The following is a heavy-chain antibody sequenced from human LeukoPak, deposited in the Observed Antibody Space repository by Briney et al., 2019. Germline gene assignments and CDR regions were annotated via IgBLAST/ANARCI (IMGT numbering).Heavy chain of an antibody. Sequence: PGGSLRLSCAASGFTFSSYAMSWVRQAPGKGLEWVANIKQDGSEKYYVDSVKGRFTISRDNAKNSLYLQMNSLRADDTAVYYCARCDFWSNYLDYWGQGTLVTVSS. CDR3: ARCDFWSNYLDY. CDR2: IKQDGSEK. CDR1: GFTFSSYA. D-gene: IGHD3-3*01. J-gene: IGHJ4*02. V-gene: IGHV3-7*01.